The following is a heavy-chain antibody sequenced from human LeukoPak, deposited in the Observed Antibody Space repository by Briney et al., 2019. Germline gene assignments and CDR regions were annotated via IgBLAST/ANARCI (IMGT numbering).Heavy chain of an antibody. V-gene: IGHV4-34*01. Sequence: SETLSLTCAVYGGSFSGYYWSWIRQPPGKGLEWIGEINHSGSTNYNPSLKSRVTISVDTSKNQFSLKLSSVTAADTAVYYCARGAGRIYSNFRNWFDPWGQGTLVTVSS. D-gene: IGHD4-11*01. CDR1: GGSFSGYY. J-gene: IGHJ5*02. CDR3: ARGAGRIYSNFRNWFDP. CDR2: INHSGST.